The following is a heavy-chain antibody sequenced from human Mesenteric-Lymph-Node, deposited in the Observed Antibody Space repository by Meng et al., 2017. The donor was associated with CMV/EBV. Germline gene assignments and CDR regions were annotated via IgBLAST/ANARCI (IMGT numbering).Heavy chain of an antibody. CDR2: ISSSNSSM. J-gene: IGHJ4*02. CDR1: EFTFSIYS. CDR3: AREVRCSTTTCYLGMGGGVGWDY. Sequence: GESLKISCAASEFTFSIYSMNWVRQAPGKGLEWISYISSSNSSMYYTDSVKGRFTISRDNAKNSLYLQMNSLRAEDTAVYYCAREVRCSTTTCYLGMGGGVGWDYWGQGTLVTVSS. V-gene: IGHV3-48*04. D-gene: IGHD2-2*01.